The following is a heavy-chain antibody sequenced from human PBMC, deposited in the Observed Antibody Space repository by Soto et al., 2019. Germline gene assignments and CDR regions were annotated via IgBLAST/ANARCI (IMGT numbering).Heavy chain of an antibody. D-gene: IGHD6-13*01. CDR1: GGSLSRDA. J-gene: IGHJ6*02. CDR2: IIPIFGTA. V-gene: IGHV1-69*01. Sequence: GAPVKVSCKASGGSLSRDASSWGRKKTEQGRGWMGGIIPIFGTANCAQKFQGRVTITADESTSTAYMELSSLRSEYTAVYYCARGRSMAAAGPVRYYYYYVMDVWGQGTTVTVSS. CDR3: ARGRSMAAAGPVRYYYYYVMDV.